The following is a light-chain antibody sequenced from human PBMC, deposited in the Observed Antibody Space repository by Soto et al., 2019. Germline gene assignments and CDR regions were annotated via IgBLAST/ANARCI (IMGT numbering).Light chain of an antibody. J-gene: IGKJ1*01. V-gene: IGKV3-15*01. CDR2: GVS. CDR1: QSVAGN. CDR3: QQYNNWPPWT. Sequence: VMSKSPAALSVSPGETATLSCRASQSVAGNLAWYQQKPGQPPRLLIYGVSTRATGVPATFSGSGSETDFSLTISSLQIEDFALYYCQQYNNWPPWTFGQGTKVDI.